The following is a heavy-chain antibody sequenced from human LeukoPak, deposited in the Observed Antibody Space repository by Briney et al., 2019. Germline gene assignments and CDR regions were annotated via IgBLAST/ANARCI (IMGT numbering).Heavy chain of an antibody. CDR1: GGSISRSY. CDR3: ARDSGTTGEVKFDP. D-gene: IGHD3-10*01. Sequence: PSETLSLTCTVSGGSISRSYWSWMRQPAGKGPEWIGRIYGSGTITYNPSLESRVTMSVDTSKNQFSLKLRSVTAADTAVYYCARDSGTTGEVKFDPWGQGILVTVSS. V-gene: IGHV4-4*07. CDR2: IYGSGTI. J-gene: IGHJ5*02.